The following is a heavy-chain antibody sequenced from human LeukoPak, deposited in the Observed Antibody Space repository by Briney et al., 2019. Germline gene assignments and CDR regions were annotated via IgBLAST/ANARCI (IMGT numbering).Heavy chain of an antibody. CDR1: GYSLTSYW. CDR3: ARAEYFASERFPAHY. D-gene: IGHD3-10*01. V-gene: IGHV5-51*01. CDR2: IYPGDSDT. Sequence: GESLKISCKGSGYSLTSYWIGWVRQMPGKGLEWMGIIYPGDSDTRYSPSFQGQVTISADKSISTAYLQWSSLKASDTAMYYCARAEYFASERFPAHYWGQGSLVTVSS. J-gene: IGHJ4*02.